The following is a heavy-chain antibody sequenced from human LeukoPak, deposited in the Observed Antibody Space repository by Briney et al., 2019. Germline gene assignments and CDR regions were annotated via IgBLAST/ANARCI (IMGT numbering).Heavy chain of an antibody. CDR2: IHDSGSS. D-gene: IGHD2-8*01. CDR1: GDSVSNFY. V-gene: IGHV4-59*08. Sequence: SETLSLTCSVSGDSVSNFYWNWIRQPPGKRMGWIGNIHDSGSSNYNPSLQSRVTMSIDTSRRQLFLKLTSVTAADTAIYYCALAPNSNWFDFWGRGTLVTVSS. J-gene: IGHJ5*01. CDR3: ALAPNSNWFDF.